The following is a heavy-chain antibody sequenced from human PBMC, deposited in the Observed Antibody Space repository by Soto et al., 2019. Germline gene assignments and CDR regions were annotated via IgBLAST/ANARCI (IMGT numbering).Heavy chain of an antibody. J-gene: IGHJ4*02. CDR2: IYYSGST. CDR3: ARGPPAGYCSGGSCYSVDY. V-gene: IGHV4-59*01. CDR1: GGSISSYY. Sequence: QVQLQESGPGLVKPSETLSLTCTVSGGSISSYYWSWIRQPPGKGLEWIGDIYYSGSTNYNPSLKSRVTISVDTSKNQFCLKLSSVTAADTAVYYCARGPPAGYCSGGSCYSVDYWGQGTLVTVSS. D-gene: IGHD2-15*01.